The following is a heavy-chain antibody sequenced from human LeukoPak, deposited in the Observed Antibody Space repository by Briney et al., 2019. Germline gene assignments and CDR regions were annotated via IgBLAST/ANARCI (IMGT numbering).Heavy chain of an antibody. J-gene: IGHJ5*02. CDR1: GGSISSSSYY. CDR3: AGARGYYDSSGYYYRWFDP. V-gene: IGHV4-39*01. Sequence: SETLSLTCNVSGGSISSSSYYWHWIRQPPGKGLEWIGSMYYSGSTYYNPSLKSRVTISVDMSKNQFSLKLSSVTAADTAVYYCAGARGYYDSSGYYYRWFDPWGQGTLVTVSS. CDR2: MYYSGST. D-gene: IGHD3-22*01.